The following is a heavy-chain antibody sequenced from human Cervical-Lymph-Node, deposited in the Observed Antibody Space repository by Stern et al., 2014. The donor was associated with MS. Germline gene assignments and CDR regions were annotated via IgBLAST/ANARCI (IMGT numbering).Heavy chain of an antibody. Sequence: VQLVESGAEVKKPGASVKVSCKTSGYTFTSYDINWVRQPPGQGLEWMGWRSPKSGNTAFSQKFQGRVTMTSDTSIGTVYMELSRLTSEDTAVYYCARGYYHGSGSYYRPFDYWGQGTLVTVSS. D-gene: IGHD3-10*01. J-gene: IGHJ4*02. CDR2: RSPKSGNT. CDR1: GYTFTSYD. CDR3: ARGYYHGSGSYYRPFDY. V-gene: IGHV1-8*01.